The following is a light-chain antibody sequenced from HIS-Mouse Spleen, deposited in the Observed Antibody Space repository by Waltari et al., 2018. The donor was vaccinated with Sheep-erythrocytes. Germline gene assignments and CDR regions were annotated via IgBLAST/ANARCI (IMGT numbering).Light chain of an antibody. CDR3: CSYAGSYNHV. CDR2: DFS. CDR1: SSDVCGYNY. J-gene: IGLJ1*01. V-gene: IGLV2-11*01. Sequence: QSALTQPRSVSGSPGQSVTISCTGTSSDVCGYNYVSWYQQHPGKAPNLMIYDFSKRTSRVPDRFSGSKSRNTASLTISGLQAEDEADYYCCSYAGSYNHVFATGTKVTVL.